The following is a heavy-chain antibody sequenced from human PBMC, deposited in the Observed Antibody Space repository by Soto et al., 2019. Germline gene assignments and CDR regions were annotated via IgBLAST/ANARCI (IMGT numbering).Heavy chain of an antibody. CDR3: AIRKGNHQRLYHAYYYYGMDV. D-gene: IGHD2-2*02. CDR2: IIPIFGTA. V-gene: IGHV1-69*01. CDR1: GGTFSSYA. Sequence: QVQLVQSGAEVKKPGSSVKVSCKASGGTFSSYAISWVRQAPGQGLEWMGGIIPIFGTANYAQKFKGRVTITADESTSTAYMELSSLRSEDTAVYYCAIRKGNHQRLYHAYYYYGMDVWGQGTTVTVSS. J-gene: IGHJ6*02.